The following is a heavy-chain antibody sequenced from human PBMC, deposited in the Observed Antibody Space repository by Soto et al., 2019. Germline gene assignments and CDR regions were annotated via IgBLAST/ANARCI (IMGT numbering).Heavy chain of an antibody. CDR1: GYTFTSYW. D-gene: IGHD7-27*01. J-gene: IGHJ3*02. V-gene: IGHV5-51*01. CDR3: ARLGPSPGISKPGEGFDI. CDR2: IYPGDSDT. Sequence: GESLKISCKVSGYTFTSYWIGWVRQMPGKGLEWMGVIYPGDSDTRYSPSFQGQVTISADKSISTAYLQWSSLKASDTAMYYCARLGPSPGISKPGEGFDIWGQGTMVTVSS.